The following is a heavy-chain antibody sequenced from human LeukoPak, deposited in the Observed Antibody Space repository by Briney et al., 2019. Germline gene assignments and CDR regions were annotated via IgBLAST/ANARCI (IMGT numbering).Heavy chain of an antibody. J-gene: IGHJ4*02. CDR2: LYYNGLT. Sequence: SETLSLTCTVSGGSINNYYWSWIRQPPGGGLEWIGYLYYNGLTRYNPSLNSRVTISVDTSKNQFSLRVNSVTAADTAIYYCARYCNDGTCFSKALDYWGQGTLATVSS. D-gene: IGHD2-15*01. CDR1: GGSINNYY. CDR3: ARYCNDGTCFSKALDY. V-gene: IGHV4-59*08.